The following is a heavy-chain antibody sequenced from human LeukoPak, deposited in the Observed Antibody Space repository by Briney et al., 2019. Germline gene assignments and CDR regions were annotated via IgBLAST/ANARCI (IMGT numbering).Heavy chain of an antibody. D-gene: IGHD2-2*02. J-gene: IGHJ5*02. CDR3: ARRRAKPSAVGYCSSTSRYSWFDP. CDR2: ISAYNGNT. CDR1: GYTFTSYG. Sequence: ASVKVSCKASGYTFTSYGISWVRQAPGQGLEWMGWISAYNGNTNSAQKLQGRVTMTTDTSTSTAYMELRSLRSDDTAVYYCARRRAKPSAVGYCSSTSRYSWFDPWGQGTLVTVSS. V-gene: IGHV1-18*01.